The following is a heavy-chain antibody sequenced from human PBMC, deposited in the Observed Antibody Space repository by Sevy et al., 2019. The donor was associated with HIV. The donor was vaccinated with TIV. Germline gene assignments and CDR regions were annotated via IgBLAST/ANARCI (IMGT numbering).Heavy chain of an antibody. V-gene: IGHV3-7*01. CDR3: ARGRRLYYYDSGAYYGY. D-gene: IGHD3-22*01. Sequence: GGSLRLSCAASGFTFSSYWMSWVRQAPGKGLEWVANIKQDGSEKYYVDSVKGRFTISIDNAKNSLYLQMNSLRAEDRAGYYCARGRRLYYYDSGAYYGYWGQGTLVTVSS. J-gene: IGHJ4*02. CDR1: GFTFSSYW. CDR2: IKQDGSEK.